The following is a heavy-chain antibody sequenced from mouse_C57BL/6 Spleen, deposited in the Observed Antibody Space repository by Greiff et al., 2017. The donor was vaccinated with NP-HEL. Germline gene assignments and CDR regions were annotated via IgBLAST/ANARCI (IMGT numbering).Heavy chain of an antibody. CDR3: AWYYGDYAMDY. CDR2: IYPGSGNT. CDR1: GYTFTDYY. V-gene: IGHV1-76*01. D-gene: IGHD1-2*01. J-gene: IGHJ4*01. Sequence: QVQLQQSGAELVRPGASVKLSCKASGYTFTDYYINWVKQRPGQGLEWIARIYPGSGNTYYNEKFKGKATLTAEKSSSTAYMQLSSRTSEDSAVYFCAWYYGDYAMDYWGQGTSVTVSS.